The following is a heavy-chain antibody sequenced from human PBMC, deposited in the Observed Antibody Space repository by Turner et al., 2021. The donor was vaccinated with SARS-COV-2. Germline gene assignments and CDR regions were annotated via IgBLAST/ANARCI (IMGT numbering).Heavy chain of an antibody. Sequence: QVQLVESGGGVVQPGRSLRLSCAASGFTFNTYAMHWFRQAPGKGLEWVAVITDDGSTKFYADSVKGRFTISRDNSKSSLYVQMNSLRVEDTAVYYCARLDDSGHWGAFDIWGQGTMVTVSS. CDR3: ARLDDSGHWGAFDI. V-gene: IGHV3-30-3*01. CDR1: GFTFNTYA. J-gene: IGHJ3*02. CDR2: ITDDGSTK. D-gene: IGHD3-22*01.